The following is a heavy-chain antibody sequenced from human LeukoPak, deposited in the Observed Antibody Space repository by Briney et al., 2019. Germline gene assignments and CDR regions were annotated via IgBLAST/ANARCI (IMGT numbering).Heavy chain of an antibody. CDR3: ARGYSYDHMDV. J-gene: IGHJ6*02. D-gene: IGHD5-18*01. CDR2: IYSSGTT. V-gene: IGHV4-4*07. Sequence: PSETLSLTCTVSGGSISSYYWNWIRQPAGKGLEWIGRIYSSGTTNYNPSLKSRVTMSVDTSKNQFSLKLNSVTAADTAVYYCARGYSYDHMDVWGQGTTVTVSS. CDR1: GGSISSYY.